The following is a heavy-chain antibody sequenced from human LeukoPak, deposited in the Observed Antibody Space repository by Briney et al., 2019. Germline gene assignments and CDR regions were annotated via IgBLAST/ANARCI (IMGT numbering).Heavy chain of an antibody. V-gene: IGHV1-2*02. CDR2: INPNSGGT. CDR1: GYTFTGYY. CDR3: ARDGIDSSGYYPDY. D-gene: IGHD3-22*01. Sequence: GASVKVSCKASGYTFTGYYMHWVRQAPGQGLEWMGWINPNSGGTNYAQKFQGRVTMTRDTSISTAYMELSRLRSDDTAVYYCARDGIDSSGYYPDYWGQGTLVTVSS. J-gene: IGHJ4*02.